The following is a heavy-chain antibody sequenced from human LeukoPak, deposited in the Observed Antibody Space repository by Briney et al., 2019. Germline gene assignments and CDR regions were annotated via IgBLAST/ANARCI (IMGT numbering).Heavy chain of an antibody. CDR2: IIPIFGTA. CDR3: ARGKAAARPDY. J-gene: IGHJ4*02. V-gene: IGHV1-69*06. D-gene: IGHD6-25*01. Sequence: SVKVSCKASGYTFTNYYIHWVRQAPGQGLEWMGGIIPIFGTANYAQKFQGRVTITADKSTSTAYMELSSLRSEDTAVYYCARGKAAARPDYWGQGTLVTVSS. CDR1: GYTFTNYY.